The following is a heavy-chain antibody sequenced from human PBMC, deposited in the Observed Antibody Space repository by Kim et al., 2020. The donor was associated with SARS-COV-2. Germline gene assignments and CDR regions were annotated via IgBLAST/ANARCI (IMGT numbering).Heavy chain of an antibody. J-gene: IGHJ4*02. Sequence: GGSLRLSCAASGFTFSSYAMSWVRQAPGKGLEWVSAISGSGGSTYYADSVKGRFTISRDNSKNTLYLQMNSLRAEDTAVYYCAKANILTGYPALMPYYFDYWGQGTLVTVSS. CDR2: ISGSGGST. D-gene: IGHD3-9*01. CDR1: GFTFSSYA. V-gene: IGHV3-23*01. CDR3: AKANILTGYPALMPYYFDY.